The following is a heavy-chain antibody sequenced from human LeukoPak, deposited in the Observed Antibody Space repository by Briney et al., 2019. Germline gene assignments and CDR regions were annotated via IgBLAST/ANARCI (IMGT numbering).Heavy chain of an antibody. J-gene: IGHJ4*02. Sequence: GRSLRLSCAAPGFTFRSFGMHWVRQAPGKGLEWVAVISYDDSNKYYADSVKGRFTISRDNSKNTLYLQMNSLRAEDTAMYYCAKGDLGFGELEIDYWGQGTVVTVPS. D-gene: IGHD3-10*01. CDR1: GFTFRSFG. CDR2: ISYDDSNK. V-gene: IGHV3-30*18. CDR3: AKGDLGFGELEIDY.